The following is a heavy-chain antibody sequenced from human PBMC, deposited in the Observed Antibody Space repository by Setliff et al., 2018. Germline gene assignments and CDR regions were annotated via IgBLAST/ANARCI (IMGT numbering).Heavy chain of an antibody. CDR3: ARTRYGLGGRPY. V-gene: IGHV4-59*01. CDR2: IHYSGST. Sequence: SETLSLTCTVSGDSISGDYWSWIRQPPGKGLEWIGFIHYSGSTNYNPSLKSRVTISLXXXKNQFSXRLXSVTAADTAVYYCARTRYGLGGRPYWGQGTLVTVSS. J-gene: IGHJ4*02. D-gene: IGHD2-15*01. CDR1: GDSISGDY.